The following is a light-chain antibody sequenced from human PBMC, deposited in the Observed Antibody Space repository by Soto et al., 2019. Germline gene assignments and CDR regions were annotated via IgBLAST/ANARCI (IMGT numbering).Light chain of an antibody. CDR2: GAS. CDR3: QLYGDSPMYT. J-gene: IGKJ2*01. Sequence: ELVLTQSPGTLSLSPGERATLSCRASQSVSDSSLAWYHQKPGQAPRLLIYGASRRATGIPDTFSGSGSGTDFTLTISRLDPEDFAVYYCQLYGDSPMYTFSQGTKVDIK. V-gene: IGKV3-20*01. CDR1: QSVSDSS.